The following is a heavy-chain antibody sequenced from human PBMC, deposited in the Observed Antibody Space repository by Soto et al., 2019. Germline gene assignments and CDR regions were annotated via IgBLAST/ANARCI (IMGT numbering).Heavy chain of an antibody. V-gene: IGHV3-49*03. J-gene: IGHJ4*02. D-gene: IGHD3-22*01. CDR3: TRGTDYYDSSGSTPNFDY. Sequence: GGSLRLSCTASGFTFGDYAMSWFRQAPGEGLEWVGFIRSKAYGGTTEYAASVKGRFTISRDDSKSIAYLQMNSLKTEDTAVYYCTRGTDYYDSSGSTPNFDYWGQGTLVTVSS. CDR1: GFTFGDYA. CDR2: IRSKAYGGTT.